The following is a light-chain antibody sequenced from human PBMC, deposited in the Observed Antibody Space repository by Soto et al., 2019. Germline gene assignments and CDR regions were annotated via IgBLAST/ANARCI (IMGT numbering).Light chain of an antibody. V-gene: IGKV1-5*01. Sequence: DIQMTKSPSTLSASVGDRVTITCRASQSISSWLAWYQQKPGKAPKLLIYDASSLESGVPSRFSGSGSGTEFTLTISSLQPDDFATYYRQQYNSYSFLTFGGGTKVAIK. CDR3: QQYNSYSFLT. J-gene: IGKJ4*01. CDR1: QSISSW. CDR2: DAS.